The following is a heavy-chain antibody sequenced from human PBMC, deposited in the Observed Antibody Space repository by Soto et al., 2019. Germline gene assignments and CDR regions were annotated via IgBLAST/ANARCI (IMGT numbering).Heavy chain of an antibody. CDR3: ARDFYPLAYYFDP. Sequence: QVQLVQSEAEVKKPGASVKVSCEASGYTFINHGISWVRQAPGQGLEWMGWVSGSNGNTKYAQKFQGRFTMTTETSTSTAHMELRDLRSDDTAVYFCARDFYPLAYYFDPWGQGTLVTVSS. V-gene: IGHV1-18*04. CDR2: VSGSNGNT. CDR1: GYTFINHG. J-gene: IGHJ4*02.